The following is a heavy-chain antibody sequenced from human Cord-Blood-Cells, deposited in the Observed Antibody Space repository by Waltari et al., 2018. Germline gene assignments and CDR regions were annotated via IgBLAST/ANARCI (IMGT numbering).Heavy chain of an antibody. V-gene: IGHV4-59*01. CDR2: IEYSGST. J-gene: IGHJ5*02. Sequence: QVQLQESGPGLVKPSETLSLTCTVPGGSISSYYWSWIRQPPGKGLEWIGYIEYSGSTNYTPSLKRRVTISVDTSKNQFSLKLSSVTAADTAVYYCAGSRGFGNWFDPWGQGTLVTVSS. CDR1: GGSISSYY. CDR3: AGSRGFGNWFDP. D-gene: IGHD3-10*01.